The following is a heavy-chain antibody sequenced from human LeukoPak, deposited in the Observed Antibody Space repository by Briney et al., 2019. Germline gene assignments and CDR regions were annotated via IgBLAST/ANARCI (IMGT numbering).Heavy chain of an antibody. CDR1: GFTFSSYG. Sequence: GGSLRLSCAASGFTFSSYGMHWVRQAPGKGLEWVAVISYDGSNKYYADSVKGRFTISRDNSKNTLYLQMNSLRAEDTAVYYCAKDVAVAPLWDYYYGMDVWGQGTTVTVSS. V-gene: IGHV3-30*18. CDR2: ISYDGSNK. J-gene: IGHJ6*02. D-gene: IGHD6-19*01. CDR3: AKDVAVAPLWDYYYGMDV.